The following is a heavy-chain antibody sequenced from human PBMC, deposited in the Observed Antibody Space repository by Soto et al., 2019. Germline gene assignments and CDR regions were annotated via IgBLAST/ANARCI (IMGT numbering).Heavy chain of an antibody. CDR3: AKDVHQGTEYQLLPWFDY. V-gene: IGHV3-23*01. D-gene: IGHD2-2*01. CDR1: GFTFSTYA. J-gene: IGHJ4*02. CDR2: ISGSGGST. Sequence: GGSLRLSCAVSGFTFSTYAMTWVRQGPGKGLEWVSTISGSGGSTYYADSVKGRFTISRDNSKNTLYLQMNSLRAEDTAVYYCAKDVHQGTEYQLLPWFDYWGQGTLVTVSS.